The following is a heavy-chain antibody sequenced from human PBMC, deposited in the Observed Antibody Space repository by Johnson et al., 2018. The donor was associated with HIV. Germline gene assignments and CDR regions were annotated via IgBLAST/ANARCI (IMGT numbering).Heavy chain of an antibody. V-gene: IGHV3-30*04. D-gene: IGHD3-10*01. CDR3: ARDLRIYDAFDI. CDR2: ISYDGTNK. J-gene: IGHJ3*02. Sequence: QVQLVESGGGVVQPGRSLRLSCAASGFTFSSYAMHWVRQAPGKGLEWVAVISYDGTNKYYAESVKGRFTISRDNSKNTLYLQMNSLRPEDTAVYYCARDLRIYDAFDIWGQGTMVTVSS. CDR1: GFTFSSYA.